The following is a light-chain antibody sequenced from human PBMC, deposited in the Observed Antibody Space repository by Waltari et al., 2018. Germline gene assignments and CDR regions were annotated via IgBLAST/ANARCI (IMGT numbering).Light chain of an antibody. CDR2: DVN. CDR3: CSYAGSAISM. Sequence: QSALTQTASVSGSPGQAITISCSGTTSYIGQYNLVPWYQQHPGKAPTLIIYDVNKRPSGVSNRFSGSKSGNTAFLTISGLQSADEADYYCCSYAGSAISMFGGGTKVTVL. V-gene: IGLV2-23*02. J-gene: IGLJ3*02. CDR1: TSYIGQYNL.